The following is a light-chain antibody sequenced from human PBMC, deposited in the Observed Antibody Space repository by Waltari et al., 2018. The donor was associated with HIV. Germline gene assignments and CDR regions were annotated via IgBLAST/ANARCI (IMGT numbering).Light chain of an antibody. Sequence: QSALTQPASVSGSPGQSITISCTGPSSDIGYFNYVSWYQQHPGRAPKLMIYEVGNRPSGVSNRFSGSKSDNTASLTVSGLQPEDEADYYCSSYTSSGTLVFGGGTRLTVL. CDR1: SSDIGYFNY. J-gene: IGLJ2*01. CDR3: SSYTSSGTLV. V-gene: IGLV2-14*01. CDR2: EVG.